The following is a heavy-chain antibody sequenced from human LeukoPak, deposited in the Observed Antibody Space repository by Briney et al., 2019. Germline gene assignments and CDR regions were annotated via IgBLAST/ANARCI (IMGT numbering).Heavy chain of an antibody. CDR3: LIVVVPPAINPLNWSDP. V-gene: IGHV3-30*02. D-gene: IGHD2-2*01. J-gene: IGHJ5*02. Sequence: GGSLRLSCAASGFSFSSYGMHWVRQAPGKGLEWVAFIRYDGSNEYYADSVKGRFTISRDNSKNTLYLQLNSLRAEDTAVYYCLIVVVPPAINPLNWSDPWGQGTLVTVSS. CDR2: IRYDGSNE. CDR1: GFSFSSYG.